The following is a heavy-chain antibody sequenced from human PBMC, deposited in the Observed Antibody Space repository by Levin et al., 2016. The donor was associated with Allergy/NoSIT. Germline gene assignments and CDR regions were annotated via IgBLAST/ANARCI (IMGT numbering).Heavy chain of an antibody. CDR1: GYSFSSYW. Sequence: GESLKISCKGSGYSFSSYWIAWVRQMPGKGLEWMGIIYPGDSDTRYSPSFQGQVTISADKSISTAYLQWDSLKASDTAMYYCARTYYDILTGYYRYYYYGMDVWGQGTTVTVSS. CDR2: IYPGDSDT. D-gene: IGHD3-9*01. V-gene: IGHV5-51*01. J-gene: IGHJ6*02. CDR3: ARTYYDILTGYYRYYYYGMDV.